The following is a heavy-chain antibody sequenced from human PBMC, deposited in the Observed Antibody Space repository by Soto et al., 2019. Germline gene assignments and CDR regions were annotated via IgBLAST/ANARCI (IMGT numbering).Heavy chain of an antibody. CDR3: ARDHGDYEGAFDI. Sequence: PGGSLRLSCAASGFTFSSYSMNWVRQAPGKGLEWVSSISSSSSYIYYADSVKGRFTISRDNAKNSLYLQMNSLRAEDTAVYYCARDHGDYEGAFDIWGQGTMVTVSS. CDR1: GFTFSSYS. V-gene: IGHV3-21*01. CDR2: ISSSSSYI. J-gene: IGHJ3*02. D-gene: IGHD4-17*01.